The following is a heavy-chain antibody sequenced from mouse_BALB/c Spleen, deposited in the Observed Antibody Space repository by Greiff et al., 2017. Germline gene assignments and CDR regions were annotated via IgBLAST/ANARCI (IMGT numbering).Heavy chain of an antibody. CDR2: ISYDGSN. CDR1: GYSITSGYY. V-gene: IGHV3-6*02. CDR3: ARVKDNSGAMDY. Sequence: DVKLQESGPGLVKPSQSLSLTCSVTGYSITSGYYWNWIRQFPGNKLEWMGYISYDGSNNYNPSLKNRISITRDTSKNQFFLKLNSVTTEDTATYYCARVKDNSGAMDYWGQGTSVTVSS. D-gene: IGHD3-1*01. J-gene: IGHJ4*01.